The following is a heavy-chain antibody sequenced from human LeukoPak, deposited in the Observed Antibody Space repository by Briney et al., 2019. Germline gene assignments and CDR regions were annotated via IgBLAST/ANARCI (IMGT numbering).Heavy chain of an antibody. V-gene: IGHV1-69*13. J-gene: IGHJ6*03. D-gene: IGHD4-17*01. CDR1: GGTFSSYA. Sequence: SVKVSCKASGGTFSSYAISWVRQAPGQGLERMGGIVPIFGTANYAQKFQGRVTITADESTSTAYMELSSLRSEDTAVYYCARGSYGDPYYYYYYYMDVWGKGTTVTISS. CDR3: ARGSYGDPYYYYYYYMDV. CDR2: IVPIFGTA.